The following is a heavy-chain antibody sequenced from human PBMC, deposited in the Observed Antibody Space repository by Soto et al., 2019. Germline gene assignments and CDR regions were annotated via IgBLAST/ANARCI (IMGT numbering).Heavy chain of an antibody. CDR2: INTDGIGT. CDR3: ARDRWGVRPG. Sequence: PGGSLRLSCAASGFTFSSYWIHWVRQVPWKGLVWVSRINTDGIGTTYADSVKGRFTISRDNAKDTLYLLMNSLRAEDTAVYYCARDRWGVRPGWGQRTIVAVYS. D-gene: IGHD3-16*01. V-gene: IGHV3-74*01. J-gene: IGHJ6*01. CDR1: GFTFSSYW.